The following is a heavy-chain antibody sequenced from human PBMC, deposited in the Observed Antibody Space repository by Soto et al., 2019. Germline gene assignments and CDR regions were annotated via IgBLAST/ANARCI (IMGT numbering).Heavy chain of an antibody. CDR1: GFNFNNYA. J-gene: IGHJ6*02. CDR3: AKAGWGGDYYYGLDV. D-gene: IGHD2-21*01. CDR2: VSFDGTNT. Sequence: QVQVVESGGGVVRPGRSLRLSCAASGFNFNNYAMHWVRQAPGKGLEWVAVVSFDGTNTYYADSVKGRFTISRDSSNNTVSLQMNGLTSEDMAAYYCAKAGWGGDYYYGLDVWGQGTTVTVSS. V-gene: IGHV3-30*18.